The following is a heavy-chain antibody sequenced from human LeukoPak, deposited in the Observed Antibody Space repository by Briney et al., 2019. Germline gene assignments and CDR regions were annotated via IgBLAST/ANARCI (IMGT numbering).Heavy chain of an antibody. V-gene: IGHV3-23*01. D-gene: IGHD2-15*01. CDR2: ISGSGGST. CDR1: GFTFSSYA. Sequence: GGSLRLSCAASGFTFSSYAMNWVRQAPGKGLEWVSAISGSGGSTYYADSVKGRFTISRDNSKNTLYLQMNSLRAEDTAVYYCATAGGISVIDYWGQGTLVTVSS. CDR3: ATAGGISVIDY. J-gene: IGHJ4*02.